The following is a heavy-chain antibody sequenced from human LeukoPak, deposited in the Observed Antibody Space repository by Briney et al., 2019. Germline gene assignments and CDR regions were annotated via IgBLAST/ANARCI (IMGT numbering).Heavy chain of an antibody. CDR3: AKPCRADAFDI. Sequence: GGSLTLSCAASGFTFSSYGMHWVRQAPGKGLEWVAVISYDGSNKYYADSVTGGLSISRDNSKNTLYLQMNSLRAEDTAVYYCAKPCRADAFDIWGQGTMVTVSS. CDR1: GFTFSSYG. CDR2: ISYDGSNK. V-gene: IGHV3-30*18. D-gene: IGHD5/OR15-5a*01. J-gene: IGHJ3*02.